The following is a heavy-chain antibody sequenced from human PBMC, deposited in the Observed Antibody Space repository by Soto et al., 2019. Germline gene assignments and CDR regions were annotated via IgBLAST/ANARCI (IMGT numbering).Heavy chain of an antibody. Sequence: SETLPLTCTVSGGYISSGGYYWSWIRQHPGKGLEWIGYIYYSGSTYYNPSLKSRVTISVDTSKNQFSLKLSSVTAADTAVYYCASYYDSSGTYYYYGMDVWGQGTTVTVSS. CDR1: GGYISSGGYY. V-gene: IGHV4-31*03. J-gene: IGHJ6*02. CDR2: IYYSGST. CDR3: ASYYDSSGTYYYYGMDV. D-gene: IGHD3-22*01.